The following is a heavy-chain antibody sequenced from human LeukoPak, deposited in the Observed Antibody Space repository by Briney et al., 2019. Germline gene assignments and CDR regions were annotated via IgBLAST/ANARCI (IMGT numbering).Heavy chain of an antibody. D-gene: IGHD2/OR15-2a*01. CDR3: VRTKTEYASDDAFDV. CDR2: IYPGDSDT. J-gene: IGHJ3*01. CDR1: GYSFTTYW. Sequence: GESLKISCTGSGYSFTTYWIGWVRQMPGKGLEWMGIIYPGDSDTRYSPSFQGQVTISADKSITTAYLQWNSLKASDSAMYYCVRTKTEYASDDAFDVWGQGTMVTVSS. V-gene: IGHV5-51*01.